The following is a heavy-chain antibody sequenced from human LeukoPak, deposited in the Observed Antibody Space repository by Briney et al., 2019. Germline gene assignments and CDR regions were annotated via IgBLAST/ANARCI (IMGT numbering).Heavy chain of an antibody. CDR2: ISYDGSDK. CDR3: ARDPSGDGYKF. CDR1: GFTFSSYG. V-gene: IGHV3-30*03. J-gene: IGHJ4*02. Sequence: PGGSLRLSCATSGFTFSSYGMHWVRQAPGKGLEWVAVISYDGSDKYYADSVKGRFTISRDNSKNTLYLQMNSLRAEDTAVYYCARDPSGDGYKFWGQGTLVTVSS. D-gene: IGHD5-24*01.